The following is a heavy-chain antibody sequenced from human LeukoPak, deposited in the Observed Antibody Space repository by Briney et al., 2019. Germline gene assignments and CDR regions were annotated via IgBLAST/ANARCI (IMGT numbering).Heavy chain of an antibody. CDR3: AKDGAWLRFDD. D-gene: IGHD5-12*01. Sequence: QPGGSLRLSCAGSGFPFSSHGMNWVRQAPGKGLEWVSGISPGGPTYYADSVKGRFSISRDDSKNTFYLQMINLRAEDTAVYYCAKDGAWLRFDDWGQGILVTVSS. CDR2: ISPGGPT. V-gene: IGHV3-23*01. CDR1: GFPFSSHG. J-gene: IGHJ4*02.